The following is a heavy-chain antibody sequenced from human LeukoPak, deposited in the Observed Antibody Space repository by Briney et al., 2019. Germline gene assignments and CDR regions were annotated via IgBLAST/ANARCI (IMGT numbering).Heavy chain of an antibody. CDR1: GGSISSYY. CDR3: ARAHDYYYYMDV. J-gene: IGHJ6*03. CDR2: IYYSGST. Sequence: SETLSLTCTVSGGSISSYYWSWIRQPAGKGLEWIGRIYYSGSTYYNPSLKSRVTISVDTSKNQFSLKLSSVTAADTAVYYCARAHDYYYYMDVWGKGTTVTVSS. V-gene: IGHV4-59*05.